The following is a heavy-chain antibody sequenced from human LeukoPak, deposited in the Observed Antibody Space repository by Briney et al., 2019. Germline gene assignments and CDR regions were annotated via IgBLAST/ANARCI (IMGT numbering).Heavy chain of an antibody. D-gene: IGHD5-24*01. CDR3: ARSGHFLDGGMATTAFDY. CDR1: GFTFSNYA. CDR2: ISGSGDRA. Sequence: GGTLRLSCAASGFTFSNYAMSWVRQAPGKGLEWVSGISGSGDRAYYADSVKGRFSISRDKSKNTLYLQMGSLRAGDMAVYYCARSGHFLDGGMATTAFDYWGQGTLVTVSS. J-gene: IGHJ4*02. V-gene: IGHV3-23*01.